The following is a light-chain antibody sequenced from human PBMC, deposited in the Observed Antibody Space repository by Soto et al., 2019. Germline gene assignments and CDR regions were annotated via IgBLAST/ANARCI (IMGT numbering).Light chain of an antibody. CDR2: GAS. J-gene: IGKJ2*01. CDR3: KQYNNWHPYT. V-gene: IGKV3-15*01. CDR1: QSVSSN. Sequence: EIVMTQSPATLSVSPGERATFSCRASQSVSSNLAWYQQKPGQAPRLLIYGASTSATDIPARFSGSGSGTEFTLTISTLQSEDFAVYYCKQYNNWHPYTFGQGTKLDIK.